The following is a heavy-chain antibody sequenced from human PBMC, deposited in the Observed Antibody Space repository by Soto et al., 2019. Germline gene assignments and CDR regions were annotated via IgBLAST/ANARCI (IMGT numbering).Heavy chain of an antibody. Sequence: ASVKVSCKASGYTFTSYAMHWVRQAPGQRLEWMGWINAGNGNTKYSQKFQGRVTITRDTSASTAYMELSSLRFEDTAVYYCARVRDIVVVPAAMVWFDPWGQGTLVTVSS. V-gene: IGHV1-3*01. CDR2: INAGNGNT. J-gene: IGHJ5*02. CDR3: ARVRDIVVVPAAMVWFDP. CDR1: GYTFTSYA. D-gene: IGHD2-2*01.